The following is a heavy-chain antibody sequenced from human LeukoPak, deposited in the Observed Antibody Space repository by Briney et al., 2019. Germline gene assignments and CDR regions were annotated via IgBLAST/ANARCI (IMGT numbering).Heavy chain of an antibody. CDR1: GFTFDDYA. J-gene: IGHJ5*02. Sequence: GGSPRLSCAASGFTFDDYAMYWVRQAPGKGLEWVSGISWNSDNIGYADSVKGRFTISRDNAKNSLYLQMNSLRPEDTALYYCAKDGLYASGLGNWFDPWGQGTLVTVSS. CDR2: ISWNSDNI. D-gene: IGHD3-10*01. V-gene: IGHV3-9*01. CDR3: AKDGLYASGLGNWFDP.